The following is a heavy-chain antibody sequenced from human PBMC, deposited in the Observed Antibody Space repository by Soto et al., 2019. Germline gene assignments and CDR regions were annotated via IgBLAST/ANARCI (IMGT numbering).Heavy chain of an antibody. CDR2: ISAYNGNT. D-gene: IGHD3-22*01. V-gene: IGHV1-18*01. J-gene: IGHJ3*02. Sequence: ASVKVSCKASGYTFTSYGISWVRQAPGQGLEWMGWISAYNGNTNYAQKLQGRVTMTTDTSTSTAYMELRSLRSDDTAVYYCASYDDSSGWTAFDIWGQGTMVTVSS. CDR1: GYTFTSYG. CDR3: ASYDDSSGWTAFDI.